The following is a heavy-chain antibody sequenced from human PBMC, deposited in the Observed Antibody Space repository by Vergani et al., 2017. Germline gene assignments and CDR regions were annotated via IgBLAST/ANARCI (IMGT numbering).Heavy chain of an antibody. J-gene: IGHJ4*02. CDR2: ISGRSNYI. V-gene: IGHV3-21*06. Sequence: EVQLLESGGGLVQPGGSLRLSCAASGFTFSTYAMTWVRQAPGKGLEWVSSISGRSNYIYYADSLKGRFTISRDNSKNSVYLQMNSLRAEDTAIYYCARKKYYDSKDYYQVEPFDYWGQGTLVTVSS. CDR3: ARKKYYDSKDYYQVEPFDY. CDR1: GFTFSTYA. D-gene: IGHD3-22*01.